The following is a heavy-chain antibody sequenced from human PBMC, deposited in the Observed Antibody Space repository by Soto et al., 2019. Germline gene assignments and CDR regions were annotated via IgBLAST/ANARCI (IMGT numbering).Heavy chain of an antibody. CDR1: GFTFSSYS. V-gene: IGHV3-21*01. CDR2: ISSSSSYI. CDR3: ARMAAAGYYYYYGMDV. D-gene: IGHD6-13*01. Sequence: EVQLVESGGGLVKPGGSLRLSCAASGFTFSSYSMNWVRQAPGKGLEWVSSISSSSSYIYYADSVKGRFTISRDNAKNALYLQMNSLRAEDTAGYYWARMAAAGYYYYYGMDVWGQGTTVTVSS. J-gene: IGHJ6*02.